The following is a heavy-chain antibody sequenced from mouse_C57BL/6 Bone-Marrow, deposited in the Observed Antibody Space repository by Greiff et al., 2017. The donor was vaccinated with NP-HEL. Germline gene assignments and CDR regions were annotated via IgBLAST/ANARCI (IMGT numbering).Heavy chain of an antibody. J-gene: IGHJ4*01. CDR1: GFTFSDYG. CDR3: AKDYYGSGAMDD. CDR2: ISSGSSTI. V-gene: IGHV5-17*01. Sequence: EVKVEESGGGLVKPGGSLKLSCAASGFTFSDYGMHWVRQAPEKGLEWVAYISSGSSTIYYADTVKGRFTLSRDNAKNTLFLQMTSLRSEDTAMYYCAKDYYGSGAMDDWGQGTSVTVSS. D-gene: IGHD1-1*01.